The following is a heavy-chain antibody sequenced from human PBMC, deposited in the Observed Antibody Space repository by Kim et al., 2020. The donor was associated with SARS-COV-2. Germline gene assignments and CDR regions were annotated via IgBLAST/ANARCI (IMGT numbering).Heavy chain of an antibody. CDR1: GFTFSSYA. D-gene: IGHD3-22*01. CDR2: ISGSGGST. CDR3: AKPEHRSMIVADAFDI. V-gene: IGHV3-23*01. J-gene: IGHJ3*02. Sequence: GGSLRLSCAASGFTFSSYAMSWVRQAPGKGLEWVSAISGSGGSTYYADSVKGRFTISRDNSKNTLYLQMNSLRAEDTAVYYCAKPEHRSMIVADAFDIWGQGTMVTVSS.